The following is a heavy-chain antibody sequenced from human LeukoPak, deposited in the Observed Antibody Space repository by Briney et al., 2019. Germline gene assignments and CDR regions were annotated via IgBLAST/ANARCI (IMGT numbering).Heavy chain of an antibody. CDR2: ISYDGSNK. Sequence: PGRSLRLSCAASGFTFSSYAMHWVRQAPGKGLEWVAVISYDGSNKYYADSVKGRFTISRDNSKNTLYLQMNSLRAEDTAVCYCAKDVFSSWYFDYWGQGTLVTVSS. CDR1: GFTFSSYA. D-gene: IGHD6-13*01. V-gene: IGHV3-30*04. CDR3: AKDVFSSWYFDY. J-gene: IGHJ4*02.